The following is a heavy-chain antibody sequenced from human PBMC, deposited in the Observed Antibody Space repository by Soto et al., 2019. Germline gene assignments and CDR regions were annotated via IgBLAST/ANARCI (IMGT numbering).Heavy chain of an antibody. CDR2: IVPIDGST. J-gene: IGHJ4*02. D-gene: IGHD3-3*01. CDR3: ARSFTKSRRGGVAFDY. V-gene: IGHV1-69*01. Sequence: QVQLVQSGAEVKKPGSSVKVSCTTSGGTISSFGMNWVRRAPGQGLEWMGGIVPIDGSTKYAEKFQGRVTITADASTSTVYMDLSSLRSEDTAVYYCARSFTKSRRGGVAFDYWGQGTLLTVSP. CDR1: GGTISSFG.